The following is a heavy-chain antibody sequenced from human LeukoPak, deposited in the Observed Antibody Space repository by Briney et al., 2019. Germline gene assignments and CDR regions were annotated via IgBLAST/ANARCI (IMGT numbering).Heavy chain of an antibody. CDR3: ARESSGSYYNPLGYMDV. V-gene: IGHV4-4*07. CDR2: IFTSSIA. D-gene: IGHD3-10*01. J-gene: IGHJ6*03. CDR1: GGSIRLYY. Sequence: PSETLSLTCTVSGGSIRLYYWTWIRQPAGKGLEWVGRIFTSSIANNHPSHNSRVTRSVSTSRSRFSLALSSVTATDTAEYYCARESSGSYYNPLGYMDVWGKGTTVTVSS.